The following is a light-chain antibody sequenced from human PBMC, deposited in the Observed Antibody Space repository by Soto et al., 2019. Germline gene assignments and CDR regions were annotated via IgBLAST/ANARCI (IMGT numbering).Light chain of an antibody. CDR2: KAS. V-gene: IGKV1-5*03. CDR1: QSISSW. Sequence: DIQMTQSPSTLSASVGDRVTITCRASQSISSWLAWYQQKPGKAPKLMIYKASNLESGVPSRFSGSGSGTEFTLTISSLQHDDFATYFCQQSNTYPLTFGGGTQLAIK. CDR3: QQSNTYPLT. J-gene: IGKJ4*01.